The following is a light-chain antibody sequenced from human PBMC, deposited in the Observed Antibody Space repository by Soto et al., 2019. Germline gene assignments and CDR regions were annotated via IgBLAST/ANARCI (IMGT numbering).Light chain of an antibody. CDR3: GTWDSSLSGVV. Sequence: QSVLTQPPSVSAAPGQKVTISCSGSSSNIGNNYVSWYQQVPGTAPKLLIYDNNQRPSRIPDRFSASKSGTSATLAITGLQTGDEADYYCGTWDSSLSGVVFGGGTKLTVL. CDR1: SSNIGNNY. V-gene: IGLV1-51*01. CDR2: DNN. J-gene: IGLJ2*01.